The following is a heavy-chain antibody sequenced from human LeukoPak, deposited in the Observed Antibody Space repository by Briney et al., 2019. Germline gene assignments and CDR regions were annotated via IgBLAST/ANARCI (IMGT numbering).Heavy chain of an antibody. CDR2: VSLEGVR. CDR3: ARGPYYDSSGYYLAAFDI. CDR1: GGSITTTNW. V-gene: IGHV4-4*02. Sequence: SGTLSLTCGVSGGSITTTNWWSWVRQFPGQGLQWIGEVSLEGVRNYNPSLTSRVTMSLDRAKNLLSLNLNSVTAADTAVYYCARGPYYDSSGYYLAAFDIWGQGTMVTVSS. D-gene: IGHD3-22*01. J-gene: IGHJ3*02.